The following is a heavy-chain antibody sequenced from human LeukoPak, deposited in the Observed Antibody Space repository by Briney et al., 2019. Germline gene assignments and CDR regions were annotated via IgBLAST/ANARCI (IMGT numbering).Heavy chain of an antibody. D-gene: IGHD4-17*01. V-gene: IGHV3-21*01. CDR1: GFTFSSYS. CDR3: ARTFASDYGDYWFDY. Sequence: GGSLRLSCAASGFTFSSYSMNWVRQALGKGLEWVSSISSSSSYIYYADSVKGRFTISRDNAKNSLYLQMNSLRAEDTAVYCCARTFASDYGDYWFDYWGQGTLVTVSS. CDR2: ISSSSSYI. J-gene: IGHJ4*02.